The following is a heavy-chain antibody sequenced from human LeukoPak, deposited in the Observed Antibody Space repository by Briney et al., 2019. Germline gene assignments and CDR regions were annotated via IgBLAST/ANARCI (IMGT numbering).Heavy chain of an antibody. Sequence: SETLSLTCAVYGGSFSGYYWSWIRQPPGKGLEWIGEINHSGSTNYNPSLKSRVTISVDTSKNQFSLKLSSVTAADTAVYYCARRRDLGIDYWGQGTLVTVSS. D-gene: IGHD1-26*01. CDR3: ARRRDLGIDY. CDR2: INHSGST. V-gene: IGHV4-34*01. CDR1: GGSFSGYY. J-gene: IGHJ4*02.